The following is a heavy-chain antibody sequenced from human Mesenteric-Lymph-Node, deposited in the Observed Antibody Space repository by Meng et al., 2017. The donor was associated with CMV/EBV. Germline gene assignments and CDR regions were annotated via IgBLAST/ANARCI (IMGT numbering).Heavy chain of an antibody. CDR1: GGPLSSSSYY. Sequence: LQLQESGPGLVKPSEPLSLTCTVPGGPLSSSSYYWGWIRQPPRKGLGWIGSIYCSGSTYYNPSLKSRVTISVDTSKNQFSLKLSSVTAADTAVYYCARDGDYYDSSGYNPFDYWGQGTLVTVSS. J-gene: IGHJ4*02. V-gene: IGHV4-39*07. D-gene: IGHD3-22*01. CDR3: ARDGDYYDSSGYNPFDY. CDR2: IYCSGST.